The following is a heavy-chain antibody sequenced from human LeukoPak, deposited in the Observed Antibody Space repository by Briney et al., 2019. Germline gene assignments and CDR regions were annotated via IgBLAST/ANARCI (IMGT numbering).Heavy chain of an antibody. CDR1: GFTFSSYS. J-gene: IGHJ4*02. CDR3: ARFYDSSGYPDY. CDR2: IYYSGST. V-gene: IGHV4-30-4*08. Sequence: LRLSCAASGFTFSSYSMNWVRQAPGKGLEWIGYIYYSGSTYYNPSLKSRVTISVDTSKNQFSLKLSSVTAADTAVYYCARFYDSSGYPDYWGQGTLVTVSS. D-gene: IGHD3-22*01.